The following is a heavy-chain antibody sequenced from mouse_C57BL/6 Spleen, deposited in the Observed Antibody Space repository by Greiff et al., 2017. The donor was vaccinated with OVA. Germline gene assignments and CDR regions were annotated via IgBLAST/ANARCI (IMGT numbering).Heavy chain of an antibody. CDR1: GYTFTDYY. CDR3: ARLDYDYYWYVDV. V-gene: IGHV1-76*01. D-gene: IGHD2-4*01. Sequence: QVQLKESGAELVRPGASVKLSCKASGYTFTDYYINWVKQRPGQGLEWIARIYPGSGNTYYNEKFKGKATLTAEKSSSTAYMQLSSLTSEDSAVYFCARLDYDYYWYVDVWGTGTTVTVSS. CDR2: IYPGSGNT. J-gene: IGHJ1*03.